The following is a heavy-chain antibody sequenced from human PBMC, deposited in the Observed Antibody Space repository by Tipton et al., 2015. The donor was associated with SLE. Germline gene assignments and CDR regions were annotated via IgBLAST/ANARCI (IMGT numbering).Heavy chain of an antibody. J-gene: IGHJ6*02. CDR3: ARAREYEMPLPLFMDV. CDR2: VSYAGST. CDR1: GGSVSSGRYY. V-gene: IGHV4-61*01. Sequence: TLSLTCTVSGGSVSSGRYYWSWIRQPPGKGLEWIGYVSYAGSTNYNPSLESRVTMSVDTSKNQFSLKLYSVTAADTAVYYCARAREYEMPLPLFMDVWGQGATVTVSS. D-gene: IGHD2/OR15-2a*01.